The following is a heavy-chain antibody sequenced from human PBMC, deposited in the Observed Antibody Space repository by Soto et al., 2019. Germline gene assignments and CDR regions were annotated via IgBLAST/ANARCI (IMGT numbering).Heavy chain of an antibody. J-gene: IGHJ4*02. Sequence: ASVKVSCKASGGTFSSYTISWVRQAPGQGLEWMGRISTNNGNTNYAQKLQGRVTMTTDTSTSTAYMELRSLRSDDTAVYYCARHAPPPAYWGQGTLVTVSS. V-gene: IGHV1-18*01. CDR1: GGTFSSYT. D-gene: IGHD2-2*01. CDR3: ARHAPPPAY. CDR2: ISTNNGNT.